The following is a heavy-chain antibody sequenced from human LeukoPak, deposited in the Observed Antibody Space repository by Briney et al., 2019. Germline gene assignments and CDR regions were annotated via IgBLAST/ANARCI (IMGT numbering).Heavy chain of an antibody. V-gene: IGHV1-8*01. CDR1: GSTFGNYD. CDR3: AAGYSSGWYIY. J-gene: IGHJ4*02. D-gene: IGHD6-19*01. CDR2: VNPNSGNT. Sequence: ASVKVSCKASGSTFGNYDVIWVRQASGQGLEWMGWVNPNSGNTGYAQRFQGRVTMTRDTSINAAYMELSSLRSDDTAVYFCAAGYSSGWYIYWGPGALVIVSS.